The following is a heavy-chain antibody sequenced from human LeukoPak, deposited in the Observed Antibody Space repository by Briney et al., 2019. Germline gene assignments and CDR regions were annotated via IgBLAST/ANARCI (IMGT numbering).Heavy chain of an antibody. D-gene: IGHD6-6*01. CDR2: IYYSGTT. CDR3: ARDFSSSSSVYYYYYMDV. J-gene: IGHJ6*03. Sequence: SETLSLTCTVSGGSISSTTYYWGWIRQPPGKGLEWIGTIYYSGTTYYNPSLKSRVAISLDMSKNQFSLKLSSVTAADTAIYYCARDFSSSSSVYYYYYMDVWGKGTTVTVSS. V-gene: IGHV4-39*07. CDR1: GGSISSTTYY.